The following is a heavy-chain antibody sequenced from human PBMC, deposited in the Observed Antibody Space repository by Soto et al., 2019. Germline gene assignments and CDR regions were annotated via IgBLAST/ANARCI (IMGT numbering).Heavy chain of an antibody. D-gene: IGHD1-1*01. J-gene: IGHJ6*02. CDR1: GYTFTSYD. CDR2: MNPNSDNT. V-gene: IGHV1-8*01. Sequence: QVQLVQSGTEVKKPGASVKVSCKASGYTFTSYDINWVRQATGQGLEWMGWMNPNSDNTGYAQKFQGRVTMTRNTSISTAYMELSSLKSEDTAVYYCARERTGTTSMDVWGQGTTVTVSS. CDR3: ARERTGTTSMDV.